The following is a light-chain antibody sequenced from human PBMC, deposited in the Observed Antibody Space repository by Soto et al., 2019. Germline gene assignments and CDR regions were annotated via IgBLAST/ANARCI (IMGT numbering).Light chain of an antibody. CDR2: GNT. Sequence: QSVLTQPPSVSGAPGQRVTLSCTGSGSNIGAGYDVDWYQHLPSTAPKVLIYGNTNRPSGVPDRFSGSKSGTSASLAITGLQAEDEADYYCQSYDSRSGSWVFGGGTKLTV. J-gene: IGLJ3*02. CDR3: QSYDSRSGSWV. V-gene: IGLV1-40*01. CDR1: GSNIGAGYD.